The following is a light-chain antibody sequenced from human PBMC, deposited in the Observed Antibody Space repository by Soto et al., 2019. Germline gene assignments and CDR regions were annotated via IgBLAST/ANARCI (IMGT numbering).Light chain of an antibody. CDR3: SSYTGSSYX. V-gene: IGLV2-8*01. CDR2: EVS. Sequence: QSVLTQPPSASGSPGQSVTISCTGTGSDVGDYNYVSWYQQHPGKAPKLMIYEVSKRPSGVPDRFSGSKSGNTASLTVSGLQAEDEANYYCSSYTGSSYXFGTGTKLTVL. CDR1: GSDVGDYNY. J-gene: IGLJ1*01.